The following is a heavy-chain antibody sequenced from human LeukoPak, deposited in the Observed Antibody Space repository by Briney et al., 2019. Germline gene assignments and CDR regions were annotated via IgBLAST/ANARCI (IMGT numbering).Heavy chain of an antibody. Sequence: SEILSLTCTVSGGSLSNYYWTWIRQPPGKGLEWIAYIFYTGSTNYNPSLKSRVTISVDTSKNQFSLKLRSVTAADTAVYYCARLRGNYFPDYWGQGTLVAVSS. V-gene: IGHV4-59*01. J-gene: IGHJ4*02. D-gene: IGHD4-11*01. CDR2: IFYTGST. CDR3: ARLRGNYFPDY. CDR1: GGSLSNYY.